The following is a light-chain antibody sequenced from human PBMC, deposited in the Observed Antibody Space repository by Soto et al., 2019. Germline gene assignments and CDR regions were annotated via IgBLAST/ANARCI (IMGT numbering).Light chain of an antibody. CDR1: QSVSSSY. J-gene: IGKJ3*01. V-gene: IGKV3-20*01. CDR3: QHYGGSFI. CDR2: NTS. Sequence: EIVLTQSPGTLSLSPGERATLSCRASQSVSSSYLAWYQRKFGQAPRLLIYNTSSRATGIPDRFSGSGSGTDFTLSISRLEPEDFAVYYCQHYGGSFIFGPGTKVDFK.